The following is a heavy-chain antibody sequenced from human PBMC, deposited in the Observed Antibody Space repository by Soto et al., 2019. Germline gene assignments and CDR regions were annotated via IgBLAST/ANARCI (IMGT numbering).Heavy chain of an antibody. V-gene: IGHV4-34*01. CDR1: GGNFSGYY. Sequence: LQILCLTSAVYGGNFSGYYCSWIRQPPGKGLEWIGEINHSGSTNYNPSLKSRVTISVDTSKNQFSLKLSSVTAADTAVYYCARGGTILMVAASKAYYFDYWGQGTLVTVSS. CDR3: ARGGTILMVAASKAYYFDY. CDR2: INHSGST. D-gene: IGHD2-15*01. J-gene: IGHJ4*02.